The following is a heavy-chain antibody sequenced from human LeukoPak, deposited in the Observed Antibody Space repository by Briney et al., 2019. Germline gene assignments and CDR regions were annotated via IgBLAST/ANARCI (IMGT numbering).Heavy chain of an antibody. J-gene: IGHJ6*02. Sequence: GGSLRLSCAASGFTFSSYEMNWVRQAPGKGLEWVSYISSSGSTIYYEDSVKGRFTISRDNAKNSLYLQMNSLRAEDTAVYYCARDFLFGSGSYYSYYYGMDVWGQGTTVTVSS. D-gene: IGHD3-10*01. CDR1: GFTFSSYE. CDR3: ARDFLFGSGSYYSYYYGMDV. V-gene: IGHV3-48*03. CDR2: ISSSGSTI.